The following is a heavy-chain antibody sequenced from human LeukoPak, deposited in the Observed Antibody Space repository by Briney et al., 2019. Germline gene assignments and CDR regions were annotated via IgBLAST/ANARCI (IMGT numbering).Heavy chain of an antibody. CDR3: ARVQSSSSWHDAFDI. CDR2: IKQDGSEK. CDR1: GFTFSSYW. D-gene: IGHD6-13*01. Sequence: GGSLRLSCAASGFTFSSYWMSWVRQAPGKGLEWVANIKQDGSEKYYVDSVKGRFTISRDNAKNSLYLRMNSLRAEDTAVYYCARVQSSSSWHDAFDIWGQGTMVTVSS. J-gene: IGHJ3*02. V-gene: IGHV3-7*04.